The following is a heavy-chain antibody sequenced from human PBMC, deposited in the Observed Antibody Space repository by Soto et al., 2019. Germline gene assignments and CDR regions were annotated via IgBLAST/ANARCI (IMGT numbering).Heavy chain of an antibody. CDR1: GGSISSYY. CDR2: IYYSGST. Sequence: NPSETLSLTCTVSGGSISSYYWSWIRQPPGKGLEWIGYIYYSGSTNYNPSLKSRVTISVDTSKNQFSLKLSSVTAADTAVYYCARDTYGGNSGSVFDYWGQGTLVTVS. CDR3: ARDTYGGNSGSVFDY. D-gene: IGHD2-21*02. J-gene: IGHJ4*02. V-gene: IGHV4-59*01.